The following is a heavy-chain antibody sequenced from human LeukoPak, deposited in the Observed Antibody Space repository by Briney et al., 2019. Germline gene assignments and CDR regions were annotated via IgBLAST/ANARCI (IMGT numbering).Heavy chain of an antibody. Sequence: SETLSLTCTVSGGSISSYHWSWIRRPPGKGLQWIGHIYYTGSTNYNPSLKSRLTISLDTSKNQFSLKLSSVTAADTAVYYCTRSLGVVIHGGMDVWGQGTTVTVSS. J-gene: IGHJ6*02. CDR3: TRSLGVVIHGGMDV. CDR2: IYYTGST. D-gene: IGHD3-3*01. CDR1: GGSISSYH. V-gene: IGHV4-59*01.